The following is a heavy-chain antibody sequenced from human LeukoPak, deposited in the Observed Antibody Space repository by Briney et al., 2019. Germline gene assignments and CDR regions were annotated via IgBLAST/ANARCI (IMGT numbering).Heavy chain of an antibody. CDR1: GGSISSYY. CDR2: IYYSGST. J-gene: IGHJ4*02. CDR3: ASSRITMVRGVINN. V-gene: IGHV4-59*06. Sequence: SETLSLTCTVSGGSISSYYWSWIRQHPGKGLEWIGYIYYSGSTYYNPSLKSRVTISVDTSKNQFSLKLSSVTAADTAVYYCASSRITMVRGVINNWGQGTLVTVSS. D-gene: IGHD3-10*01.